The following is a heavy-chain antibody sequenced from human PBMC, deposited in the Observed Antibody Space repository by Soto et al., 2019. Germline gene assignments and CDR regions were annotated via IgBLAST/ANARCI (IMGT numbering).Heavy chain of an antibody. CDR2: IYYSGST. V-gene: IGHV4-59*01. CDR3: ASNRYYYDSSGYYYYYFDY. Sequence: QVQLQESGPGLVKPSETLSLTCTVSGGSISSYYWSWIRQPPGKGLEWIGYIYYSGSTNYNPSLKSRVTISVDTSKNQFSLKLSSVTAADTAVYYCASNRYYYDSSGYYYYYFDYWGQGTLVTVSS. CDR1: GGSISSYY. D-gene: IGHD3-22*01. J-gene: IGHJ4*02.